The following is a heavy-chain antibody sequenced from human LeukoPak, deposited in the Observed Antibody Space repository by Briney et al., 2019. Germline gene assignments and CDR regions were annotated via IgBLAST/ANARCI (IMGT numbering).Heavy chain of an antibody. V-gene: IGHV3-30*04. CDR2: ISYDGSNK. CDR3: ARDRDYDILTGYPYLIDY. D-gene: IGHD3-9*01. Sequence: PGGSLRLSCAASGFTLSSYAMHWVRQAPGKGLEWVAVISYDGSNKYYADSVKGRFTISRDNSKNTLYLQMNSLRAEDTAVYYCARDRDYDILTGYPYLIDYWGQGTLVTVSS. CDR1: GFTLSSYA. J-gene: IGHJ4*02.